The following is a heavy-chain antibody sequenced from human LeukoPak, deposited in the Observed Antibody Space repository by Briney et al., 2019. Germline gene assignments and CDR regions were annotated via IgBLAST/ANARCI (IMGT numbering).Heavy chain of an antibody. D-gene: IGHD6-19*01. CDR1: GFTFSKYW. J-gene: IGHJ4*02. Sequence: PGGPLRLSCAASGFTFSKYWMLWVRQAPGKGLESVSRINTDGTVTTYADSVKGRFTVSRDNADNTTFLQMNSVRDEDTAVYYCATKQWLAPPPDSWGQGTPVTVSS. V-gene: IGHV3-74*01. CDR3: ATKQWLAPPPDS. CDR2: INTDGTVT.